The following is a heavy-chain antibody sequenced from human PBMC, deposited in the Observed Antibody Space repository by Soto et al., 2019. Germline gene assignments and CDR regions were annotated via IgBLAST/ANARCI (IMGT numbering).Heavy chain of an antibody. Sequence: SVKVSCKASGGTFSSYAISWVRQAPGQGLEWMGGIIPIFGTANYAQKFQGRVTITADKSTSAAYMELSSLRSEDTAVYYCASRDYDSSGYYERAFDIFGQGTMVTVSS. D-gene: IGHD3-22*01. V-gene: IGHV1-69*06. J-gene: IGHJ3*02. CDR1: GGTFSSYA. CDR2: IIPIFGTA. CDR3: ASRDYDSSGYYERAFDI.